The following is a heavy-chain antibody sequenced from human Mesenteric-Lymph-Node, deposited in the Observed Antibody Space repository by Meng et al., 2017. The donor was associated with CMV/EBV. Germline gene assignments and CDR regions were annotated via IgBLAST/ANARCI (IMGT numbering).Heavy chain of an antibody. CDR1: GASFSGYY. V-gene: IGHV4-34*01. CDR3: ARLSADV. Sequence: SETLSLTCAVHGASFSGYYWTWIRQSPGKGLEWVGEITHSGTINYNPSLKSRVTISLDTSKNQFSLNLNSVTAADTAVYYCARLSADVWGQGTTVTVSS. CDR2: ITHSGTI. J-gene: IGHJ6*02.